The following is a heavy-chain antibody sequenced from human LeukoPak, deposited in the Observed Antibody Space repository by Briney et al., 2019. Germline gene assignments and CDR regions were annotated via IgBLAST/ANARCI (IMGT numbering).Heavy chain of an antibody. CDR1: GGTFSSYA. CDR3: ARDTSNPWGWNFDY. J-gene: IGHJ4*02. D-gene: IGHD7-27*01. Sequence: ASVKVSCKASGGTFSSYAISWVRQAPGQGLEWMGRIIPIFGIASYAQKFQGRVTITADKSTSTAYMELSSLRPEDTAVYYCARDTSNPWGWNFDYWGQGTLVTVSS. V-gene: IGHV1-69*04. CDR2: IIPIFGIA.